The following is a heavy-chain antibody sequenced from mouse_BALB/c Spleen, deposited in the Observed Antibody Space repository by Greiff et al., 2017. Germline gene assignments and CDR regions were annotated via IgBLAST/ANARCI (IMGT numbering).Heavy chain of an antibody. V-gene: IGHV1-14*01. CDR1: GYTFTSYV. J-gene: IGHJ4*01. CDR2: INPYNDGT. Sequence: VQLQQSGPELVKPGASVKMSCKASGYTFTSYVMHWVKQKPGQGLEWIGYINPYNDGTKYNEKFKGKATLTSDKSSSPAYMELSSLTSEDSAVYYCARERPAYAMDYWGQGTSVTVSS. D-gene: IGHD1-2*01. CDR3: ARERPAYAMDY.